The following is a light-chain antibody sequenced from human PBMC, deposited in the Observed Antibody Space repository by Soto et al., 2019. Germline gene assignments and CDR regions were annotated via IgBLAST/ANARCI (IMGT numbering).Light chain of an antibody. Sequence: EIVLTQSPATLSLSPGERATLSCRASQSVSSYLAWYQQKPGQAPRLLTYDASNRATVIPARFSGSGSGTDFTLTSSSLEPEDFAVYYCQQRSNWPLTFGGGTKVEIK. V-gene: IGKV3-11*01. CDR3: QQRSNWPLT. J-gene: IGKJ4*01. CDR1: QSVSSY. CDR2: DAS.